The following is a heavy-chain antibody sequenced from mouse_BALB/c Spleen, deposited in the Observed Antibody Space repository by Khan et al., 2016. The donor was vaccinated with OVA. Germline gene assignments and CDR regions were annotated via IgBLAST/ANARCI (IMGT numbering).Heavy chain of an antibody. CDR1: GFSLNNYG. D-gene: IGHD1-1*01. CDR2: IWGDGST. V-gene: IGHV2-3*01. J-gene: IGHJ4*01. CDR3: AKFTPDYYSMDY. Sequence: QIQLVQSGPGLVAPSQSLSITCTVSGFSLNNYGVNWVRQPPGKGLEWLGVIWGDGSTNYHSALKSRLIISKDNSKSQVFLKLSSLQTDDTVTYYCAKFTPDYYSMDYWGQGTSVTVSS.